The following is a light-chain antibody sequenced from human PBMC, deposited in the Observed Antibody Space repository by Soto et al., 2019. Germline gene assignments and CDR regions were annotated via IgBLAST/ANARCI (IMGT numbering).Light chain of an antibody. J-gene: IGLJ2*01. CDR2: GVT. CDR1: SSDIGGHDD. Sequence: QSALTQPASVSGSPGQSITISCTGTSSDIGGHDDVSWYQQHPGKVPKLLIYGVTDRPSGVSNRFSGSKSGNVASLTISGLQAEDEADYYCATWDGSLPAEVFGGGTKLTVL. V-gene: IGLV2-14*03. CDR3: ATWDGSLPAEV.